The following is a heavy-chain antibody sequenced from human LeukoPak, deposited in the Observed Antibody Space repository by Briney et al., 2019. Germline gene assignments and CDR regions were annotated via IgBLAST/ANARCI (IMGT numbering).Heavy chain of an antibody. CDR3: AKFYAPSGGNSGWPWVIDN. D-gene: IGHD6-25*01. V-gene: IGHV3-23*01. Sequence: PGGSLRLSCAASGFTFSGYAMTWVRQAPGKGLEWVSALSGSGNTVYYANSVKGRFAISRDNSKNSLSLQMNNLRGEDTALYYCAKFYAPSGGNSGWPWVIDNWGQGTLVTVSP. CDR1: GFTFSGYA. CDR2: LSGSGNTV. J-gene: IGHJ4*02.